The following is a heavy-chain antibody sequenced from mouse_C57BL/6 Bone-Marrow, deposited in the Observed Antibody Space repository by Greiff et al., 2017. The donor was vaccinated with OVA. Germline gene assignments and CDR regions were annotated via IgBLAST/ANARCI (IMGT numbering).Heavy chain of an antibody. J-gene: IGHJ4*01. Sequence: VKLMESGAELARPGASVKLSCKASGYTFTSYGISWVKQRTGQGLEWIGEIYPRSGNTYYNEKFKGKATLTADKSSSTAYMELRSLTSEDSAVYFCALLWVPRYAMDYWGQGTSVTVSS. CDR1: GYTFTSYG. CDR2: IYPRSGNT. CDR3: ALLWVPRYAMDY. D-gene: IGHD1-1*02. V-gene: IGHV1-81*01.